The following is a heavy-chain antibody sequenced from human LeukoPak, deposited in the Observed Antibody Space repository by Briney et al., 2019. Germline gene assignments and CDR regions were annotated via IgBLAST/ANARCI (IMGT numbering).Heavy chain of an antibody. V-gene: IGHV3-30*03. D-gene: IGHD5-12*01. Sequence: ERSLRLSCAASGFSFSKYGVHWIRQAPGKGLEWVAVISDAGSEKYYADSVKGRFTISRDNSKNTVYLQMNSLRAEDTAVYYCARDIVATMGGDYWGQGTLVTVSS. CDR3: ARDIVATMGGDY. CDR2: ISDAGSEK. CDR1: GFSFSKYG. J-gene: IGHJ4*02.